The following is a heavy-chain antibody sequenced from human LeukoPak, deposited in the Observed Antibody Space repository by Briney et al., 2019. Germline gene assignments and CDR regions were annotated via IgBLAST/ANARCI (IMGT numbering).Heavy chain of an antibody. D-gene: IGHD3-9*01. CDR2: IYSGGST. J-gene: IGHJ6*02. Sequence: PGGSLRLSCAASGSTVSSNYMSWVRQAPGKGLEWVLVIYSGGSTYYADSVKGRFTISRDNSKNTLYLQMNSLRAEDTAVYYCARDDVLRYFDWEDYYGMDVWGQGTTVTVSS. CDR1: GSTVSSNY. V-gene: IGHV3-53*01. CDR3: ARDDVLRYFDWEDYYGMDV.